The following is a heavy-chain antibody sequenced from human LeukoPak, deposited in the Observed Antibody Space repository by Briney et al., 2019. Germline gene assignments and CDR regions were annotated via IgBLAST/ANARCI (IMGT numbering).Heavy chain of an antibody. J-gene: IGHJ6*03. CDR1: GYSIRSDYY. Sequence: NTSETLSLTCTVSGYSIRSDYYWGWIRQPPGKGLEWIGSIYHSGSTNYNPSLKSRVTISVDTSKNQFSLKLSSVAAADTAVYYCASSTLWFGMGLYYMDVWGKGTTVTISS. V-gene: IGHV4-38-2*02. CDR2: IYHSGST. CDR3: ASSTLWFGMGLYYMDV. D-gene: IGHD3-10*01.